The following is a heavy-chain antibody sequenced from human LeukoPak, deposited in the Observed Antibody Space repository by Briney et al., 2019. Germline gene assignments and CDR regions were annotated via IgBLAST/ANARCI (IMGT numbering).Heavy chain of an antibody. CDR2: IYTSGST. V-gene: IGHV4-4*07. CDR1: GGSISSYY. J-gene: IGHJ3*02. D-gene: IGHD3-22*01. CDR3: ARVTMTAPDDAFDI. Sequence: SETLSLTCTVSGGSISSYYWSRIRQPAGKGLEWIGRIYTSGSTNYNPSLKSRVTMSVDTSKNQFSLKLSSVTAADTAVYYCARVTMTAPDDAFDIGGQGTMVTVSS.